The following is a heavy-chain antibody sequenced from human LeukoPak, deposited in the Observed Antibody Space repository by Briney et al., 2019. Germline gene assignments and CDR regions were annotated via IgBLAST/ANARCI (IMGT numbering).Heavy chain of an antibody. D-gene: IGHD3-22*01. Sequence: SETLSLTCTVSGGSISSSSYYWGWIRQPPGKGLEWTGSIYYSGSTYYNPSLKSRVTISVDTSKNQFSLKLSSVTAADTAVYYCARSGGYYDSSRAFDYWGQGTLVTVSS. CDR1: GGSISSSSYY. J-gene: IGHJ4*02. CDR2: IYYSGST. V-gene: IGHV4-39*01. CDR3: ARSGGYYDSSRAFDY.